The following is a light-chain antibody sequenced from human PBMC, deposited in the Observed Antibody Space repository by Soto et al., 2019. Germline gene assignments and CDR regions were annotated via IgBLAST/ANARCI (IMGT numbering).Light chain of an antibody. CDR3: QQSYYTPLT. V-gene: IGKV1-39*01. CDR1: QSIGSY. CDR2: AAS. J-gene: IGKJ4*01. Sequence: DIQMTQSPSSLSASVGGRVTITCRASQSIGSYLNWYQQAPGRAPKFLISAASSLQSGVPSRFSGRGSGTDFSLTISSLQPEDFATYFCQQSYYTPLTFGGGTKVDIK.